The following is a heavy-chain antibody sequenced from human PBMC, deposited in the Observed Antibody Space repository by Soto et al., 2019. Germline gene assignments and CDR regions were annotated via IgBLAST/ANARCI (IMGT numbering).Heavy chain of an antibody. D-gene: IGHD3-22*01. CDR3: ARSDYYDSSGYSYYFDY. CDR2: IYYSGST. V-gene: IGHV4-31*03. Sequence: QVQLQESGPGLVKPSQTLSLTCTVSGGSISSGGYYWSWIRQHPGKGLEWIGYIYYSGSTYYNPSLKSRVTISVDTSKNQFSLKLSSVTAADTAVYYCARSDYYDSSGYSYYFDYWGQGTLVTVSS. CDR1: GGSISSGGYY. J-gene: IGHJ4*02.